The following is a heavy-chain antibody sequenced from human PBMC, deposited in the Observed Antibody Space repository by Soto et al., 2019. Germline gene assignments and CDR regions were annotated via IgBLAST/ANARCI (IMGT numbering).Heavy chain of an antibody. CDR2: ISSSSSYI. CDR1: GFTFSGYS. CDR3: ARELYGDYFDY. V-gene: IGHV3-21*02. Sequence: EVQLVESGGGLVKPGGSLRLSCAASGFTFSGYSMNLVRQAPGKGLEWVSSISSSSSYINYADSVRGRFTISRDNAKNSLYLQMNSLRAEDTAVYYCARELYGDYFDYWGQGTLVTVSS. J-gene: IGHJ4*02. D-gene: IGHD4-17*01.